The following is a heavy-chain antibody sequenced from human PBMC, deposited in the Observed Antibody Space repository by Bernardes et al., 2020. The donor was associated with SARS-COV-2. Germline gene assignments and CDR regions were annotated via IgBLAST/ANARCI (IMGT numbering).Heavy chain of an antibody. Sequence: GGSLRLSCAASGFTLRMSWMHWVRQVPGKGLVWVSHINSDGSGTSYADSVKGRFTISRDNAKNTLYLQMHSLRAEDSAVYFCARDSSVEFDYWGRGTLVTVSS. CDR2: INSDGSGT. CDR3: ARDSSVEFDY. CDR1: GFTLRMSW. J-gene: IGHJ4*02. V-gene: IGHV3-74*01.